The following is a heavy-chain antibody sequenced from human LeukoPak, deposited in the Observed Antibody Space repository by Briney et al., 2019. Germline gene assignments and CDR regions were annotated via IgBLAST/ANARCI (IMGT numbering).Heavy chain of an antibody. CDR3: ARSHTRNGFCGGGRCYPAVWWFDP. D-gene: IGHD2-15*01. V-gene: IGHV1-8*01. CDR2: IDPKNGNR. J-gene: IGHJ5*02. Sequence: ASVKVSCKASGYTFINNDNNWVRQAPGQGLEWMAWIDPKNGNRGYAQNFQGRVTMTTDTSISTAYMELSSLRSEDTAVYYCARSHTRNGFCGGGRCYPAVWWFDPWGQGTLVTVSS. CDR1: GYTFINND.